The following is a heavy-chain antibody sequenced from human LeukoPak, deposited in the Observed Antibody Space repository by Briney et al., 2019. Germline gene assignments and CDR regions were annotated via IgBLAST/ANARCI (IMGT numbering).Heavy chain of an antibody. D-gene: IGHD3-16*01. V-gene: IGHV4-38-2*02. Sequence: SETLSLTCTVSGYSISSGYYWGWIRQPPGKGLEWIGSIYYSGSTYYNPSLKSRVTISVDTSKNQFSLKLSSVTAADTAVYYCARAVYVSRIDYWGQGTLVTVSS. CDR1: GYSISSGYY. J-gene: IGHJ4*02. CDR3: ARAVYVSRIDY. CDR2: IYYSGST.